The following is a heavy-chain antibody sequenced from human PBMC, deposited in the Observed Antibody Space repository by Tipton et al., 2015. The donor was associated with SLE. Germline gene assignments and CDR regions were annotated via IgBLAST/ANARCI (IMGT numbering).Heavy chain of an antibody. D-gene: IGHD1-1*01. CDR3: ARSPTRSYYFDN. CDR1: GFPFNTYW. Sequence: GSLRLSCAASGFPFNTYWMNWVRQAPGKGLEWVAIIKKDGSEKSYLDSLKGRFTISRDNAKNSLYLQMNSLRAEDTAVYQCARSPTRSYYFDNWGQGTLVTVSS. CDR2: IKKDGSEK. V-gene: IGHV3-7*01. J-gene: IGHJ4*02.